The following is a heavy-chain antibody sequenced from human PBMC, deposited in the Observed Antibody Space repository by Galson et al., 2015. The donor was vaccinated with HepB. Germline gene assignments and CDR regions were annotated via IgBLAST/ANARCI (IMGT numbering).Heavy chain of an antibody. CDR3: ARDRSVAAAGIFLCSY. CDR2: INAGNGNT. V-gene: IGHV1-3*01. D-gene: IGHD6-13*01. Sequence: SVKVSCKASGYTFTSYAMHWVRQAPGQRLEWMGWINAGNGNTKYSQKFQGRVTITRDTSASTAYMELSSLRSEDTAVYYCARDRSVAAAGIFLCSYWGQGTLVTVSS. CDR1: GYTFTSYA. J-gene: IGHJ4*02.